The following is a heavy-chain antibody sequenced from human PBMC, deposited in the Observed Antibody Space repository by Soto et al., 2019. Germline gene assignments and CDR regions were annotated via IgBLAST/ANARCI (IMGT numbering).Heavy chain of an antibody. V-gene: IGHV3-30*18. CDR3: AKESSYYDSSGYYAFDI. CDR1: GFTFSSYC. J-gene: IGHJ3*02. CDR2: ISYDGSNK. Sequence: GGSLRLSCAASGFTFSSYCMHWVRPAPGKGLEWVAVISYDGSNKYYADSVKGRFTISRDNSKNTLYLQMNSLRAEDTAVYYCAKESSYYDSSGYYAFDIWGQGTMVTVSS. D-gene: IGHD3-22*01.